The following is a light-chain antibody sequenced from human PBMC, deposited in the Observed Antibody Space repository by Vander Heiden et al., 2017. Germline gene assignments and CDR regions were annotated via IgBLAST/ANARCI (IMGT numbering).Light chain of an antibody. CDR1: QSISSW. CDR3: QQYNSYPHT. V-gene: IGKV1-5*03. CDR2: KAS. J-gene: IGKJ4*01. Sequence: DIQMTHSPSTLSASVGDRVTITCRASQSISSWLAWYQQKPGKAPKLLIYKASSLESGVPSRFSGSGSGTEFTLTISSLQPDDFATYYCQQYNSYPHTFGGGTKVEIK.